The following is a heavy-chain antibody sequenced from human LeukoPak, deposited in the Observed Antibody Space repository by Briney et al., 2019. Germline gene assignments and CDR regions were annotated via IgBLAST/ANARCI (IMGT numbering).Heavy chain of an antibody. V-gene: IGHV4-34*01. Sequence: PLETLSLTCAVDGGSFSAYDWSWIRQSPGKGLEWIAEINHRGDTNYNPSVKSRVSISVDTSKNQFSLKVTSLTAADTAVYYCARGPTISETGYFDYWGQGTLVTVSS. CDR3: ARGPTISETGYFDY. CDR1: GGSFSAYD. J-gene: IGHJ4*03. CDR2: INHRGDT. D-gene: IGHD1-1*01.